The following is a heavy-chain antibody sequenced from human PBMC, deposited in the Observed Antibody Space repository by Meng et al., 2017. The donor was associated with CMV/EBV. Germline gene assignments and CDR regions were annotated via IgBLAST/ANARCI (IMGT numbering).Heavy chain of an antibody. CDR1: GGTFSSYA. Sequence: SVKVSCKASGGTFSSYAISWVRQAPGQRLEWMGGIIPIFGTANYAQKFQGRVTITTDESTSTAYMELSSLRSEDTAVYYCAKDEKWRSNYYYYYGMDVWGQGTTVTVSS. CDR3: AKDEKWRSNYYYYYGMDV. J-gene: IGHJ6*02. D-gene: IGHD1-26*01. V-gene: IGHV1-69*05. CDR2: IIPIFGTA.